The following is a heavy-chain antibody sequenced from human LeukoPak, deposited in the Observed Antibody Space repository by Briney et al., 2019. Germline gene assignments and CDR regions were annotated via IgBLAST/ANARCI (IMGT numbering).Heavy chain of an antibody. J-gene: IGHJ5*02. CDR1: GGSITSYY. V-gene: IGHV4-4*08. Sequence: SETLSLTCTVSGGSITSYYWSWIRQPPGKGLEWIGRIYTSGSTNYNPSLKSRVTISVDTSKNQFSLKLSSVTAADTAVYYCARKEDSSWYWFDPWGQGTLVTVSS. CDR2: IYTSGST. D-gene: IGHD6-13*01. CDR3: ARKEDSSWYWFDP.